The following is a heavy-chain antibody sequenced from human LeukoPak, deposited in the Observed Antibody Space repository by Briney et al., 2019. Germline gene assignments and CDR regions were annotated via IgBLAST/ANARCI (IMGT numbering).Heavy chain of an antibody. D-gene: IGHD2-15*01. V-gene: IGHV3-74*01. CDR2: INSDGSST. CDR1: GFTFSSYW. CDR3: ARDVVVVVAAYAYFDY. J-gene: IGHJ4*02. Sequence: PGGSLRLSCAASGFTFSSYWMHWVRQAPGKGLVWVSRINSDGSSTSYADSVKGRFTISRDNAKNTLYLQMNSLRAEDTAVYYCARDVVVVVAAYAYFDYWGQGTLVTVSS.